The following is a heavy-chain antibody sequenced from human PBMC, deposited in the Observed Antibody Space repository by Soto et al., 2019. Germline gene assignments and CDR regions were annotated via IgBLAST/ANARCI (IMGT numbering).Heavy chain of an antibody. CDR1: GYSFTSYW. D-gene: IGHD1-26*01. V-gene: IGHV5-10-1*01. J-gene: IGHJ6*02. CDR2: IDPSDSYT. CDR3: SRRPHGSRRGGVGMDV. Sequence: GESLKISCKGSGYSFTSYWISWVRQMPVKGLEWMGRIDPSDSYTNYSPSFQGHVTISADKSISTAYLQWSSLKASDTSMYYCSRRPHGSRRGGVGMDVWGQGTTVTVS.